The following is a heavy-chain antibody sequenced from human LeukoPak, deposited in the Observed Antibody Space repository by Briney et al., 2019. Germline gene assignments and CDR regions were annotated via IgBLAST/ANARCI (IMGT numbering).Heavy chain of an antibody. Sequence: SGTLSLTCAVSGGSISSSNWWSWVRQPPGKGLEWIGEIYHRGSTNYNPSLKSRVTISVDKSKNQFSLKLSSVTAADTAVYYCARIYGDYYYGMDVWGQGTTVTVSS. CDR3: ARIYGDYYYGMDV. D-gene: IGHD4-17*01. CDR2: IYHRGST. CDR1: GGSISSSNW. V-gene: IGHV4-4*02. J-gene: IGHJ6*02.